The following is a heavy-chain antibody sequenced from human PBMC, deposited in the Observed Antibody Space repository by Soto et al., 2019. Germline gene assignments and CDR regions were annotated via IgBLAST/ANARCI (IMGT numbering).Heavy chain of an antibody. CDR1: GYTFTNFG. CDR2: ISAYNGTA. Sequence: VASVKVSCKASGYTFTNFGISWVRQAPGQGLEWMGWISAYNGTANYAQKFQGRVTITTDTSTSTAYMELSSLRSEDTAVYYCARVAYGGNFLIDYWGQGPLVTVSS. D-gene: IGHD4-17*01. CDR3: ARVAYGGNFLIDY. J-gene: IGHJ4*02. V-gene: IGHV1-18*01.